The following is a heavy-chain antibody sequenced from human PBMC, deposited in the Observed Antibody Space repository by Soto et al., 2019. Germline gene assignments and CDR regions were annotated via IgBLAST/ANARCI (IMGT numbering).Heavy chain of an antibody. J-gene: IGHJ5*02. CDR1: GFTFSDHH. CDR3: SRDLGS. Sequence: PGGSLRLSCAASGFTFSDHHMDWVRQAPGEGLEWVGRTRNKANSYTTEYAASVKGRFTISRDDSKNSLYLQMNSLKTEDTAVYYCSRDLGSWGQGTLVTVSS. CDR2: TRNKANSYTT. V-gene: IGHV3-72*01.